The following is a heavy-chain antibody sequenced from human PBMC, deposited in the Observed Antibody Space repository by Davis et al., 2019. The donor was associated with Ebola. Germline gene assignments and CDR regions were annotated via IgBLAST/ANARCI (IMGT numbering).Heavy chain of an antibody. CDR1: GYTFSNYW. J-gene: IGHJ4*02. D-gene: IGHD2/OR15-2a*01. CDR3: ARQESLYGSSDY. CDR2: IYPGDSDT. V-gene: IGHV5-51*01. Sequence: SLKISCHASGYTFSNYWVGWVRHLPGKGVAWMGIIYPGDSDTRYSLSFQGQVTISVDRSMSTAYLQWNSLKASDTAMYYCARQESLYGSSDYWGQGTLVTVSS.